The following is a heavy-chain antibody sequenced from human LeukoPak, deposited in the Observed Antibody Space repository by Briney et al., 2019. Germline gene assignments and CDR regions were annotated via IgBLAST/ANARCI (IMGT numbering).Heavy chain of an antibody. J-gene: IGHJ5*02. CDR2: ISNSGDTV. V-gene: IGHV3-48*03. CDR3: AREAGFGDNWFDP. Sequence: PGGSLRFSCAASGFAFGNYEMNWVRQAPGKGLEWLSYISNSGDTVYYADSVKGRFTISRDNAQNTLYLQMNNLRAEDTALYYCAREAGFGDNWFDPWGQGTLVTVSS. D-gene: IGHD1-14*01. CDR1: GFAFGNYE.